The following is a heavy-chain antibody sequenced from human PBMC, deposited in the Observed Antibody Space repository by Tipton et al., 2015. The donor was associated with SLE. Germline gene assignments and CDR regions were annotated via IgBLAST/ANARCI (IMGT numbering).Heavy chain of an antibody. V-gene: IGHV3-53*01. J-gene: IGHJ4*02. CDR1: GFTVSSNY. CDR2: IYSGGST. D-gene: IGHD6-19*01. CDR3: ASGSSGWYGLLDY. Sequence: VQLVQSGGGLIQPGGSLRLSCAASGFTVSSNYMSWVRQAPGKGLEWVFIIYSGGSTKDADSVKGRFTISRDNSKNILYRQINSLRAEDTAVYYCASGSSGWYGLLDYWGQGTLVTVSS.